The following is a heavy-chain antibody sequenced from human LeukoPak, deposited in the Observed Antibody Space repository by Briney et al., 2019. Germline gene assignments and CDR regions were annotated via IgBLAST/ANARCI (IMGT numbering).Heavy chain of an antibody. J-gene: IGHJ6*03. CDR2: IYYSGST. Sequence: SETLSLTCTVSGGSISSSSYYWGWIRQPPGKGLEWIGIIYYSGSTYYNPSLKSRVTISVDTSKNQFSLKLSSVTAADTAVYYCASRSIAATVSYYMDVWGKGTTVTVSS. CDR1: GGSISSSSYY. CDR3: ASRSIAATVSYYMDV. D-gene: IGHD5-18*01. V-gene: IGHV4-39*07.